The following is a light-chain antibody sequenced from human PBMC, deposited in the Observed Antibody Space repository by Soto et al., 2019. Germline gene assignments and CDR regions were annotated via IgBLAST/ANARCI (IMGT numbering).Light chain of an antibody. CDR3: SSYTSSSTYV. Sequence: VLTQPASVSGSPGQSITISCTGTSSDVGGYNSVSWYQQHPGKAPKLMIYNVSNRPSGVSNRFSGSKSGNTASLTISGLQAEDEADYYCSSYTSSSTYVFGTGTRVTVL. V-gene: IGLV2-14*01. J-gene: IGLJ1*01. CDR2: NVS. CDR1: SSDVGGYNS.